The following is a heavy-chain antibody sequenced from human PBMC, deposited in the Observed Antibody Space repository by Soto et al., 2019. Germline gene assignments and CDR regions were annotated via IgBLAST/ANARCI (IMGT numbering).Heavy chain of an antibody. V-gene: IGHV4-4*07. J-gene: IGHJ5*02. CDR3: ARVQWGSSSWYGVDWFDP. CDR2: IYTSGST. CDR1: GGSISSYY. D-gene: IGHD6-13*01. Sequence: QVQLQESGPGLVKPSETLSLTCTVSGGSISSYYWSWIRQPAGKGLEWIGRIYTSGSTNYNPSLKSRVTMSVDTSKNQFSLKLSSVTAADMAVYYCARVQWGSSSWYGVDWFDPWGQGTLVTVSS.